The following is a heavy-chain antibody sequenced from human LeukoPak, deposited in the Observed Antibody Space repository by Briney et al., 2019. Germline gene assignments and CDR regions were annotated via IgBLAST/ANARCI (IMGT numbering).Heavy chain of an antibody. J-gene: IGHJ4*02. CDR1: GGSISSYY. D-gene: IGHD6-13*01. CDR2: IYYSGST. CDR3: AGTSSSWYWEDY. Sequence: PSETLSLTCTVSGGSISSYYWSWIRQPPGKGLEWIGYIYYSGSTNYNPSLKSRVTISVDTSKNQFSLKLSSVTAADTAVYYCAGTSSSWYWEDYWGQGTLVTVSS. V-gene: IGHV4-59*08.